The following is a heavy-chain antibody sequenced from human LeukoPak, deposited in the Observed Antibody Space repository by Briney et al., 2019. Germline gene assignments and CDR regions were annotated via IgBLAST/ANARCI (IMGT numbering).Heavy chain of an antibody. CDR3: ARECLDAFDI. CDR1: GGTFSSYA. CDR2: IIPIFGTA. Sequence: ASVKVSCKASGGTFSSYAISWVRQAPGQGLEWKGRIIPIFGTANYAQKFQGTVTITTDESTSTAYMELSSLRSEDTAVYYCARECLDAFDIWGQGTMVTVSS. J-gene: IGHJ3*02. V-gene: IGHV1-69*05.